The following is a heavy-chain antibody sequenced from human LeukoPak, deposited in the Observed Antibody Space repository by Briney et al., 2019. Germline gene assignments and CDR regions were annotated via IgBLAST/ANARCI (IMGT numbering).Heavy chain of an antibody. CDR3: ARFYGDYDYFDY. J-gene: IGHJ4*02. V-gene: IGHV1-18*01. D-gene: IGHD4-17*01. CDR2: ISAYNGNK. Sequence: GASVTVSCKASGYTFTSYGISWVRQATGQGLEWMGWISAYNGNKNYAQKLQGRVTMTTDTSTSTAYMELRSLRSDDTAVYYCARFYGDYDYFDYWGQGTLVTVSS. CDR1: GYTFTSYG.